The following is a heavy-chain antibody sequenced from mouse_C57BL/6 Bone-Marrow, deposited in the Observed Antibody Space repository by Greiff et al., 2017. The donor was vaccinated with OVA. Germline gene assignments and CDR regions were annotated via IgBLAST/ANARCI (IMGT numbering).Heavy chain of an antibody. V-gene: IGHV5-12-1*01. CDR3: ARLHYYGSRMDY. J-gene: IGHJ4*01. D-gene: IGHD1-1*01. Sequence: FTISRDNAKNTLYLQMSSLKSEDTAMYYCARLHYYGSRMDYWGQGTSVTVSS.